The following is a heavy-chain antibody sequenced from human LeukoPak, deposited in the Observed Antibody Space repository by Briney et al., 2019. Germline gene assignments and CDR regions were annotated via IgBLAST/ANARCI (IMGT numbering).Heavy chain of an antibody. CDR2: IYHSGST. Sequence: SGTLSLTCAVSGGSISSSNWWSWVRQPPGKGLEWIGEIYHSGSTNYNPSLKSRVTISVDKSKNQFSLKLSSVTAEDTAVYYCARNGGIRLLSDAFGIWGQGTMVTVSS. CDR3: ARNGGIRLLSDAFGI. J-gene: IGHJ3*02. D-gene: IGHD3-16*01. V-gene: IGHV4-4*02. CDR1: GGSISSSNW.